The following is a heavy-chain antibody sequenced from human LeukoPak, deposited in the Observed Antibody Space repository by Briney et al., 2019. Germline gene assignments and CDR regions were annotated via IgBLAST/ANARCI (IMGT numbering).Heavy chain of an antibody. CDR1: GFTFSNNG. V-gene: IGHV3-23*01. D-gene: IGHD2-2*01. CDR2: ISDGGDTT. Sequence: GGSLRLSCAASGFTFSNNGMTWVRQAPGKGMEWVTGISDGGDTTYDAGSVKGRFTVSRDNSKNILYLQMNSLRAEDTAVYYCAKDRVCSSTSCYDYFDYWGQGTLVTVSS. CDR3: AKDRVCSSTSCYDYFDY. J-gene: IGHJ4*02.